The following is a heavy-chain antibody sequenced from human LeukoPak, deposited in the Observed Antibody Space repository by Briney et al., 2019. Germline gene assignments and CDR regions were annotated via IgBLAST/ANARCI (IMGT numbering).Heavy chain of an antibody. CDR2: IYPGDSDT. CDR3: ARQDRYYYDSRYFDY. V-gene: IGHV5-51*01. J-gene: IGHJ4*02. CDR1: GYSFTSYW. D-gene: IGHD3-22*01. Sequence: GESLKISCKGSGYSFTSYWIGWVGQMPGKGLEWMGIIYPGDSDTRYSPSFQGQVTISADKSISTAYLQWSSLKASDTAMYYCARQDRYYYDSRYFDYWGQGTLVTVSS.